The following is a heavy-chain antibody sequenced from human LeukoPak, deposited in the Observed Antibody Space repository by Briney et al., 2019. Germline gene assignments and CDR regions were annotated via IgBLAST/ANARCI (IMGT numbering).Heavy chain of an antibody. V-gene: IGHV4-31*11. D-gene: IGHD4-17*01. Sequence: SETLSLTCAVSGGSINSGEYYWNWVRQHPGKGLEWIGYIYSSGSTYYNPSLKSRLTISSDTSQNHFSLNLYSVTAADTAVYYCARGTYYGDSTDFDFWGQGTLATVSS. J-gene: IGHJ4*02. CDR2: IYSSGST. CDR3: ARGTYYGDSTDFDF. CDR1: GGSINSGEYY.